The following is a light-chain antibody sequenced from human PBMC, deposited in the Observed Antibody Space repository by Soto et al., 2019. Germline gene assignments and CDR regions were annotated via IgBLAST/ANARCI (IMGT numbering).Light chain of an antibody. V-gene: IGKV1-9*01. J-gene: IGKJ4*01. Sequence: DIQLTQSPSFLPASVGDRVTITCLASQGIINYLAWYQQKPGKAPGLLMYAASTLQRGVSSRFSGSGSGTEFTLTISNLQPEDFATYYCQQLNSYPLTCGGGTKVEIK. CDR2: AAS. CDR3: QQLNSYPLT. CDR1: QGIINY.